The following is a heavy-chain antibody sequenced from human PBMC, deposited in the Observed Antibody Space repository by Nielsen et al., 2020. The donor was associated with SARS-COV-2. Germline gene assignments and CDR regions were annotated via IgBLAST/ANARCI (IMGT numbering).Heavy chain of an antibody. CDR2: ISHSGVT. D-gene: IGHD2-2*01. J-gene: IGHJ4*02. CDR3: ARGIDCSSTSCYSDYFDY. Sequence: SETLSLTCTVDGGSFSGFYWSWFRQAPGKGLEWIGEISHSGVTNYNSSLKSRVTMSLDTSKTHFSLELSSVTAADTAVYYCARGIDCSSTSCYSDYFDYWGQGTLVTVSS. CDR1: GGSFSGFY. V-gene: IGHV4-34*01.